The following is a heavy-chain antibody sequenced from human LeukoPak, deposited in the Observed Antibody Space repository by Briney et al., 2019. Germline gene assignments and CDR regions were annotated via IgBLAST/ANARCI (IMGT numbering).Heavy chain of an antibody. CDR2: IYYSGST. D-gene: IGHD6-19*01. V-gene: IGHV4-59*08. CDR3: ARLYTSGWYGGKWFDP. CDR1: GGSISSYY. J-gene: IGHJ5*02. Sequence: SETLSLTCTVSGGSISSYYWSWIRQPPGKGLEWIGYIYYSGSTNYNPSLKSRVTISVDTSKNQFSLKLSSVTAADTAVYYCARLYTSGWYGGKWFDPWGQGTLVTVSS.